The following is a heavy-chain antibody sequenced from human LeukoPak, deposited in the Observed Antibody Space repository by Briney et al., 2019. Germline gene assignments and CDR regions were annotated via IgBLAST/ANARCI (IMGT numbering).Heavy chain of an antibody. CDR2: INPSGGST. J-gene: IGHJ4*02. Sequence: ASVKVSCKASGYTFTSYYMHWVRQAPGQGLEWVGIINPSGGSTSYAQKFQGSVPMTRDTSTSTVYMELSSLRSEDTAVYYCARGVHYYDSSGETLAYYFDYWGQGTLVTVSS. V-gene: IGHV1-46*01. CDR3: ARGVHYYDSSGETLAYYFDY. D-gene: IGHD3-22*01. CDR1: GYTFTSYY.